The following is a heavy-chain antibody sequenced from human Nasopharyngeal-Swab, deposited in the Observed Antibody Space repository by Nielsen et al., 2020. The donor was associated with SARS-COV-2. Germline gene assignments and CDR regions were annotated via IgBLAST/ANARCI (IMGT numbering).Heavy chain of an antibody. CDR2: LYWDDDK. CDR1: GFSLDTGGMG. V-gene: IGHV2-5*02. Sequence: SGPTLMTPTQTLTLTCSFSGFSLDTGGMGVGWIRPPPGKALEWLGLLYWDDDKRSSPSLKNRLNITKDTSKSQVVLTLTNLDPMDTATYFCARRECRTSRCLHFDYWGQGTLVIVSS. J-gene: IGHJ4*02. D-gene: IGHD3-3*01. CDR3: ARRECRTSRCLHFDY.